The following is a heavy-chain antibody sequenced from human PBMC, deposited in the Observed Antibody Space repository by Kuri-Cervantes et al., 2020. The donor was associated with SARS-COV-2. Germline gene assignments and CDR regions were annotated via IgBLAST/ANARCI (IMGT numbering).Heavy chain of an antibody. J-gene: IGHJ3*02. CDR1: GGSISSYY. Sequence: SETLSLTCTVSGGSISSYYWSWIRQPPGKGLEWIGYIYYSGSTNYNPSLKSRVTISVDTSKNQFSLKLSSVTAADTAVYYCARKVEGSDAFDIWGQGTMVTVSS. V-gene: IGHV4-59*01. CDR2: IYYSGST. CDR3: ARKVEGSDAFDI.